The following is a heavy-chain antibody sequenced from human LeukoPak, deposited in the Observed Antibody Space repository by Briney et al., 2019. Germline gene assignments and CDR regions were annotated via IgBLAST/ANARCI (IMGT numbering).Heavy chain of an antibody. J-gene: IGHJ4*02. CDR1: EFTFSSRA. D-gene: IGHD3-16*01. Sequence: GVSLRLSCAASEFTFSSRAMTWVRQAPGKGLEWVSAITLSGSTTYYADSVKGRFTISRDNAKNTLYLQMNGLRAEDTAIYYCVTTWGDYWGQGTLVTVSS. CDR3: VTTWGDY. V-gene: IGHV3-23*01. CDR2: ITLSGSTT.